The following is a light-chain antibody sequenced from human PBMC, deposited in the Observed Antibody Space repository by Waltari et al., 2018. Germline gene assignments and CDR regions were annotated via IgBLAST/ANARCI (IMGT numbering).Light chain of an antibody. J-gene: IGKJ3*01. V-gene: IGKV3-20*01. CDR1: QIVSNNY. CDR3: QQYGSSPTT. Sequence: EIVLTQSPGTLSLSPGDSATLSCRASQIVSNNYLTWYQQKPGQAPRRLIFGASRRASGIPDRFSGSGSGTDFTLTISRLEPEDFAVYYCQQYGSSPTTFGPGTKVDIK. CDR2: GAS.